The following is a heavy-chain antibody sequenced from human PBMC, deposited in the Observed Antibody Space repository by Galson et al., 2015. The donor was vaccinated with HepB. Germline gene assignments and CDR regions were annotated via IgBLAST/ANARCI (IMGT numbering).Heavy chain of an antibody. CDR1: GLTFSSYV. Sequence: SLRLSCAASGLTFSSYVMHWVRQAPGKGLEWVAFISNDGSNKNFADSVKGRFSISRDNSKNTLYLQMNSLRAEDTAVYYCAKVPRFGGSYYFDYWGQGTLVTVSS. D-gene: IGHD1-26*01. CDR3: AKVPRFGGSYYFDY. V-gene: IGHV3-30*18. J-gene: IGHJ4*02. CDR2: ISNDGSNK.